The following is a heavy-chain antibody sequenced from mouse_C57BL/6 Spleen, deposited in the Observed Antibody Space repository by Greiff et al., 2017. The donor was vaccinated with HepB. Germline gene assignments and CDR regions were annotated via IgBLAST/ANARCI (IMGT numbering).Heavy chain of an antibody. J-gene: IGHJ3*01. CDR3: ARGGQLRSWFAY. D-gene: IGHD3-2*02. CDR1: GYTFTSYW. Sequence: QVQLQQPGAELVRPGTSVKLSCKVSGYTFTSYWMHWVKQRPGQGLEWIGVIDPSDSYTNYNQKFKGKATLTVDTSSSTAYMQLSSLTSEGSAVYYCARGGQLRSWFAYWGQGTLVTVSA. CDR2: IDPSDSYT. V-gene: IGHV1-59*01.